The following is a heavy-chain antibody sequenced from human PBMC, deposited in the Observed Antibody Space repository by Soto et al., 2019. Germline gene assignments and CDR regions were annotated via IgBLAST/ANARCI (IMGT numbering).Heavy chain of an antibody. CDR3: ARTLLPDLKGAFDI. CDR1: DGSVRSYH. Sequence: SEALSLPSTVSDGSVRSYHWIWMRQPAGKGLEWIGRISSSGSTAYSLSLSSRVTISVDTSKNEFSLRLSSVTAADTAKYYCARTLLPDLKGAFDIWGQGTMFTVSS. D-gene: IGHD2-2*01. J-gene: IGHJ3*02. CDR2: ISSSGST. V-gene: IGHV4-4*07.